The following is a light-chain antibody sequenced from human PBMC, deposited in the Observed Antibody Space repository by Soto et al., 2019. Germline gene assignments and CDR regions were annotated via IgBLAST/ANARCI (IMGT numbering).Light chain of an antibody. CDR1: QSLLHSNGYNY. CDR3: MQALQTPWT. CDR2: FGS. Sequence: DIVMTQSPLSLPVTPGEPASISCTSSQSLLHSNGYNYFDWYLQKPGQSPQLLIYFGSNRASGVPDRFSGSGSGTDFTLKISRVEAEDVGFYYCMQALQTPWTFGQGTKVEIK. V-gene: IGKV2-28*01. J-gene: IGKJ1*01.